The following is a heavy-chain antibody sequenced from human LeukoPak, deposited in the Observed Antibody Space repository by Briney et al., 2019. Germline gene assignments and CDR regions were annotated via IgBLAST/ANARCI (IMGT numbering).Heavy chain of an antibody. CDR3: ARDRGGYMGYMDV. Sequence: SETLSLTCTVSGGSISSYYWSWIRQPPGKGLEWIGYIYYSGSTNYNPSLKSRVTISVDTSKNQFSLKLSSVTAADTAVYYCARDRGGYMGYMDVWGKGTTVAVSS. J-gene: IGHJ6*03. CDR1: GGSISSYY. V-gene: IGHV4-59*01. CDR2: IYYSGST. D-gene: IGHD5-24*01.